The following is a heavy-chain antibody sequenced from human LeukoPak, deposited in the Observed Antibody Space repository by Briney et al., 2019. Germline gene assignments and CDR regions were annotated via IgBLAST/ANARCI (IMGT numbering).Heavy chain of an antibody. CDR2: IVGSGAST. V-gene: IGHV3-23*01. D-gene: IGHD3-10*01. CDR3: AKKLTGSYYNPYDY. J-gene: IGHJ4*02. Sequence: GGSLRLSCAASGLTFSNYAMSWVRQAPGKGLEGVSAIVGSGASTYYADSVKGRFTISRDNSKNTLYLQMDSLRAEDTAVYYCAKKLTGSYYNPYDYWGQGTLVTVSS. CDR1: GLTFSNYA.